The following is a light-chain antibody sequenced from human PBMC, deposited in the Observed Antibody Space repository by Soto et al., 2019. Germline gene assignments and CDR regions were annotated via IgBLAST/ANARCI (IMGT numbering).Light chain of an antibody. CDR2: GAS. J-gene: IGKJ4*01. V-gene: IGKV1-9*01. Sequence: DIQLTQSPSFLSASIGDRVTITCRASQGINSNLAWYQQKPGKVPKVLIYGASTLQSGVPSRFSGSGSGTEFTLTISSLQTEDFATYYCQQLNNNPLTFGGGTKVEIK. CDR1: QGINSN. CDR3: QQLNNNPLT.